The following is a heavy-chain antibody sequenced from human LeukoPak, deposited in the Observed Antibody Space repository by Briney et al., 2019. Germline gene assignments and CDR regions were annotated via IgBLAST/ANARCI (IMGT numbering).Heavy chain of an antibody. Sequence: GRSLRLSCAASGFTFDDYAMHWVRQAPGKGLEWVSGISWNSGSIGYADSVKGRFTISRDNAKNSLYLQMNSLRAEDTAVYYCAKSSPPPLRSWGQGTLVTVSS. CDR1: GFTFDDYA. J-gene: IGHJ5*02. CDR2: ISWNSGSI. CDR3: AKSSPPPLRS. V-gene: IGHV3-9*01.